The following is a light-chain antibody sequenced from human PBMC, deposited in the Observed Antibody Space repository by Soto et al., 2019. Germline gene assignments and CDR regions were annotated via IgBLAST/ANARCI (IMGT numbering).Light chain of an antibody. CDR3: KSYAGSNTDV. CDR1: SHDIGVYDF. Sequence: QSALTQPASVSGSPGQSITISCTGTSHDIGVYDFVSWYQHHPGKAPRLIIYEVVQRPSGVPDRFSGSKSGNTASLTVSGLQAADEADYFCKSYAGSNTDVFGSGTKLTVL. V-gene: IGLV2-8*01. CDR2: EVV. J-gene: IGLJ1*01.